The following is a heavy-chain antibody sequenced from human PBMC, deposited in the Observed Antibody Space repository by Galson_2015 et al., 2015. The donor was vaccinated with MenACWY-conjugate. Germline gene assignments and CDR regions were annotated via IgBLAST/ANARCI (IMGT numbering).Heavy chain of an antibody. CDR2: ISYDGNDN. CDR3: ARQGIAAAAGAVDY. J-gene: IGHJ4*02. CDR1: GFTFKSYA. Sequence: SLRLSCAASGFTFKSYAMYWVRQAPGKGLEWVAVISYDGNDNYYADSVKGRFTISRDNSKSTQYLQMNSLRPEDTALYYCARQGIAAAAGAVDYWGQGTLVTVSS. V-gene: IGHV3-30*04. D-gene: IGHD6-13*01.